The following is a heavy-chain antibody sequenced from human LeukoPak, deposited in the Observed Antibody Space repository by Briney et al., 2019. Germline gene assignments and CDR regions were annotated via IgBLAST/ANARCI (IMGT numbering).Heavy chain of an antibody. D-gene: IGHD3-22*01. J-gene: IGHJ4*02. CDR3: ARAQYYYDSSGLHFDY. CDR1: GGTFSSYA. CDR2: IIPIFGTA. Sequence: GASVKVSCKASGGTFSSYAISWVRQAPGQGLEWMGGIIPIFGTANYAQKFQGRVTITTDESTSTAYMELSSLRSEDTAVYYCARAQYYYDSSGLHFDYWGQGTLVTVSS. V-gene: IGHV1-69*05.